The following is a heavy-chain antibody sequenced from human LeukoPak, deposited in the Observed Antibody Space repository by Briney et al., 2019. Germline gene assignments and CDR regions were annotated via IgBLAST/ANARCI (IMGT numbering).Heavy chain of an antibody. Sequence: GGSLRLSCAASGFTFSDFCMSWVRQAPGKGLEWVANIKQDGSEKYYVDSVKGRFTISRDNAKNSLYLQMNSLRAEDTAVYYCAKGGDYDFWSGDYYFDYWGQGTLVTVSS. D-gene: IGHD3-3*01. CDR2: IKQDGSEK. CDR1: GFTFSDFC. J-gene: IGHJ4*02. CDR3: AKGGDYDFWSGDYYFDY. V-gene: IGHV3-7*01.